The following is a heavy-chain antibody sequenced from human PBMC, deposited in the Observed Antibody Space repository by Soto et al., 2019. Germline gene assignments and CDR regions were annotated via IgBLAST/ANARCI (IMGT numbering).Heavy chain of an antibody. V-gene: IGHV1-18*01. CDR2: ISAYNGNT. CDR1: GYTFTSYG. J-gene: IGHJ6*02. CDR3: ARDRGHYDSSGYYYVRSLGYYYYGMDV. D-gene: IGHD3-22*01. Sequence: ASVKVSCKESGYTFTSYGIRWVRQAPGQGLEWMGWISAYNGNTNYAQKLQGRVTMTTDTSTSTAYMELRSLRSDDTAVYYCARDRGHYDSSGYYYVRSLGYYYYGMDVWGQGTTVTVSS.